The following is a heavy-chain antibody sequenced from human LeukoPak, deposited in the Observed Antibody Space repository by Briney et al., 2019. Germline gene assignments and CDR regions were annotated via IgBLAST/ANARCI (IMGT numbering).Heavy chain of an antibody. CDR1: GFTFNNFA. CDR3: AELGITMIGGV. CDR2: ISGSGGST. J-gene: IGHJ6*04. V-gene: IGHV3-23*01. D-gene: IGHD3-10*02. Sequence: GGSLRLSCAASGFTFNNFAMSWVRQAPGKGLEWVSAISGSGGSTYYADSVKGRFTISRDNSKNTLYLQMNSLRAEDTAVYYCAELGITMIGGVWGKGTTVTISS.